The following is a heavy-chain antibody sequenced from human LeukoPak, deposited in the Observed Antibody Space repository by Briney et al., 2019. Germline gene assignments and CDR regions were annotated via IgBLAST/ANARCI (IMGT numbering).Heavy chain of an antibody. D-gene: IGHD2-2*01. V-gene: IGHV4-34*01. CDR1: GGSFSGYY. Sequence: PSETLSLTCAVYGGSFSGYYWGWIRQPPGKGLEWIGEINHSGSTNYNPSLKSRVTISVDTSKNQFSLKLSSVTAADTAVYYCASYAKDIVVLPAASIYWYFDLWGRGTLVTVSS. CDR2: INHSGST. CDR3: ASYAKDIVVLPAASIYWYFDL. J-gene: IGHJ2*01.